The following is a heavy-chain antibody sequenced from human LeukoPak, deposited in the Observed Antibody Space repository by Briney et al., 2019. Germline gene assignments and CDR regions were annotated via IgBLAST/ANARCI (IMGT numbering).Heavy chain of an antibody. V-gene: IGHV3-30*02. Sequence: GGSLRLSCAASGFTFSSYGMHWVRQAPGKGLEWVAFIRYDGSNKYYADSVKGRFTISRDNSKNTLYLQMNSLRTEDTAVYYCAKDQGYSSAWDRNYAFDIWGQGTMVTVSS. CDR1: GFTFSSYG. CDR2: IRYDGSNK. D-gene: IGHD6-19*01. J-gene: IGHJ3*02. CDR3: AKDQGYSSAWDRNYAFDI.